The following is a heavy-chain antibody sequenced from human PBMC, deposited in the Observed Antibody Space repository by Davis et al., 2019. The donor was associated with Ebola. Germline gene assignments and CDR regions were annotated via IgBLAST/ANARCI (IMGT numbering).Heavy chain of an antibody. CDR3: ARKPARVRNWFDP. CDR2: INHSGST. V-gene: IGHV4-34*01. Sequence: MPSETLSLTCAVYGGSFSGYYWSWIRQPPGKGLEWLGDINHSGSTSYNPSLKSRVTISVDTYKNQFSLKLSSVTAADTAVYYCARKPARVRNWFDPWGQGTLVTVSS. D-gene: IGHD3-3*01. J-gene: IGHJ5*02. CDR1: GGSFSGYY.